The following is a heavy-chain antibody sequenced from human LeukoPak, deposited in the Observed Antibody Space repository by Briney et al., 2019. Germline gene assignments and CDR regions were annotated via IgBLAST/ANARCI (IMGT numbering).Heavy chain of an antibody. Sequence: PGGSLRLSCAASGFTFSSYDMHWVRQATGRGLEWGSAIRTAGDTYYPGSVEGRFTISREDAKNSLYVQMNSLRAGDTAVYYCARGRYCSSTSCYYFDYWGQRTLVTVSS. CDR1: GFTFSSYD. D-gene: IGHD2-2*01. J-gene: IGHJ4*02. CDR3: ARGRYCSSTSCYYFDY. CDR2: IRTAGDT. V-gene: IGHV3-13*01.